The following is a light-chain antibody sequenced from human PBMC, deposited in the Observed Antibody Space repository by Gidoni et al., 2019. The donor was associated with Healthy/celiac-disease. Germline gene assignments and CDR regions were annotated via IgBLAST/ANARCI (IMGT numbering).Light chain of an antibody. CDR3: QQRSNWPPWT. CDR2: DAS. V-gene: IGKV3-11*01. J-gene: IGKJ1*01. CDR1: QSVSNY. Sequence: EIVLEQSPATLSLSPGERTTLSCRASQSVSNYLAWYQQKPGQAPRLLIYDASNRATGIPARFSGSGSGTDFTLTISSLEPEDFVVYYCQQRSNWPPWTFGQGTKVEIK.